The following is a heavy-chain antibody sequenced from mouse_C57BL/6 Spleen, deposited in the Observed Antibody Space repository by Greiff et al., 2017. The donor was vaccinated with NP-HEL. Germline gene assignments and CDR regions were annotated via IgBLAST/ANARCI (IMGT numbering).Heavy chain of an antibody. CDR3: ARDGGLLPWFAY. Sequence: ESGPGLVKPSQSLSLTCSVTGYSITSGYYWNWIRQFPGNKLEWMGYISYDGSNNYNPSLKNRISITRDTSKNQFFLKLNSVTTEDTATYDCARDGGLLPWFAYWGQGTLVTVSA. CDR1: GYSITSGYY. J-gene: IGHJ3*01. D-gene: IGHD2-3*01. CDR2: ISYDGSN. V-gene: IGHV3-6*01.